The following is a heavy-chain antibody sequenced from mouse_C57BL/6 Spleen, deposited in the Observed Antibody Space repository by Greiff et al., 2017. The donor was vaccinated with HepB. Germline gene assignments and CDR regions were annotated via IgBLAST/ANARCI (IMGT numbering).Heavy chain of an antibody. CDR1: GFSFNTYA. CDR2: IRSKSNNYAT. V-gene: IGHV10-1*01. Sequence: EVKVVESGGGLVQPKGSLKLSCAASGFSFNTYAMNWVRQAPGKGLEWVARIRSKSNNYATYYADSVKDRFTITRDDSESMLYLQMNNLKTEDTAMYYCVRPHYYGSSPYAMDYWGQGTSVTVSS. J-gene: IGHJ4*01. D-gene: IGHD1-1*01. CDR3: VRPHYYGSSPYAMDY.